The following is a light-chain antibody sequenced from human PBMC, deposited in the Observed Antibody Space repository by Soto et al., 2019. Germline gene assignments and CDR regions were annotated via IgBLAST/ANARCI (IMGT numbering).Light chain of an antibody. V-gene: IGKV1-6*01. CDR2: AAS. CDR3: ILNFSYFWA. Sequence: AIQLTQSPSSLSASVGDRVTITCRASQGIRSALGWYQQKPGKVPKLLIYAASTLQSGVPSRFSGSGSGTDFTLTISSLQPEDFATYYWILNFSYFWAFGHGTKVDIK. J-gene: IGKJ1*01. CDR1: QGIRSA.